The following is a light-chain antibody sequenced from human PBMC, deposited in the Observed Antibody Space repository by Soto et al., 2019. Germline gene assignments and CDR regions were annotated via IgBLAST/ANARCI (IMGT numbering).Light chain of an antibody. CDR3: QQRSSPRT. CDR1: QSVSSY. J-gene: IGKJ4*01. CDR2: DAS. Sequence: EIVLTQSPVTLSLSPGERATLSCRASQSVSSYLAWYQQRPGQAPRLLIYDASTRATGIPARFSGSGSGTDFTLTISSLEPEDFAVYYCQQRSSPRTFGGGTKVELK. V-gene: IGKV3-11*01.